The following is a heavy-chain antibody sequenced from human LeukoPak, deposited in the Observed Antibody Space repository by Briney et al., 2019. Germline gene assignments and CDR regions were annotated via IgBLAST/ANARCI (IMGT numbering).Heavy chain of an antibody. CDR1: GYSFTTYW. CDR3: TRSPRDGYHVAFDI. J-gene: IGHJ3*02. D-gene: IGHD5-24*01. V-gene: IGHV5-51*01. CDR2: IYPGDSET. Sequence: GESLKISCKGSGYSFTTYWIAWVRQMPGEGLEWMGIIYPGDSETRYSASFQGQVTISADKSITTAYLQWGSLKASDTAMYYCTRSPRDGYHVAFDIWGQGTMVTVFS.